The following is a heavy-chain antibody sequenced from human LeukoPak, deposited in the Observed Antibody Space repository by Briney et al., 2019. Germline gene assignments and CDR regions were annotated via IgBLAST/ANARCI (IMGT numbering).Heavy chain of an antibody. CDR2: INHSGST. Sequence: WIGEINHSGSTNYNPSLKSRVTISVDTSKNQFSLKLSSVTAADTAVYYCARLRYFGGFDYWGQGTLVTVSS. J-gene: IGHJ4*02. V-gene: IGHV4-34*01. CDR3: ARLRYFGGFDY. D-gene: IGHD3-9*01.